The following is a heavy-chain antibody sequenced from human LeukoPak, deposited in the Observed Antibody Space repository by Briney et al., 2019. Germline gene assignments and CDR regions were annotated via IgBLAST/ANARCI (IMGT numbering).Heavy chain of an antibody. CDR2: IDPNSGGT. V-gene: IGHV1-2*02. D-gene: IGHD6-13*01. CDR1: GYTFTGYF. CDR3: ARGSAAGNLY. J-gene: IGHJ4*02. Sequence: ASVRVSCKASGYTFTGYFMHWIRQAPGQGLEWMGWIDPNSGGTNYAQNFQGRVTMARDTSISTAYMELSRLRSDDTAVYYCARGSAAGNLYWGQGTLVTVSS.